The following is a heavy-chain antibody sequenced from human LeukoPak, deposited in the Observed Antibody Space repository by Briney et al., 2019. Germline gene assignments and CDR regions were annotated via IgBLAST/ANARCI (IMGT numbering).Heavy chain of an antibody. CDR3: ARGDGYNFFLH. D-gene: IGHD5-24*01. J-gene: IGHJ1*01. V-gene: IGHV3-53*01. Sequence: GGSLRLSCAASGFTVSSSYMSWVRQAPGRGLEWVSVFYIDGRTYYADSVRGRFTISTDNSKNTVYLQMSSLRAEDTAVYYCARGDGYNFFLHWGQGALVTVSS. CDR2: FYIDGRT. CDR1: GFTVSSSY.